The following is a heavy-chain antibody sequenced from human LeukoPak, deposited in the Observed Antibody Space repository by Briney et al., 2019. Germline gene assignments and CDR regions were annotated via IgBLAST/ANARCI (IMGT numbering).Heavy chain of an antibody. J-gene: IGHJ4*02. V-gene: IGHV4-34*01. CDR3: AESSYSSSWDLFDY. CDR1: GGSFSGYY. CDR2: INHSGST. Sequence: SETLSLTCAVYGGSFSGYYWSWIRQPPGKGLEWIGEINHSGSTNYNPSLKSRVTISVDTSKNQFSLKLSSVTAADTAVYYCAESSYSSSWDLFDYWGQGTLVTVSS. D-gene: IGHD6-13*01.